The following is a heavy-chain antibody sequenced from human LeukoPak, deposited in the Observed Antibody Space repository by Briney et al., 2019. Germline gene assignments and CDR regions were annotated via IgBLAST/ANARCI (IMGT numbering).Heavy chain of an antibody. CDR2: INAGNGNT. D-gene: IGHD3-9*01. CDR1: GYTFTSYA. J-gene: IGHJ6*02. CDR3: ARVRYYDILTGSEALYYYGMDV. Sequence: ASVKVSCKASGYTFTSYAMHWVRQAPGQRLEWMGWINAGNGNTKYSQKFQGRVTITRDTSASTAYMELSSLRSEDTAVYYCARVRYYDILTGSEALYYYGMDVWGQGTTVTVSS. V-gene: IGHV1-3*01.